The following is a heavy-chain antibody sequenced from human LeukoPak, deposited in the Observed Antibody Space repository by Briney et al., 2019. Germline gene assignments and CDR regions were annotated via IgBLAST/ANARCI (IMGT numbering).Heavy chain of an antibody. Sequence: PGGSLRLSCAASGFTVSSNYMSWVRQAPGKGLEWVSVIYSGGSTYYADSVKGRFTISRDNSKNTLCVQMNSLRGEDTAVYYCAKNGDARYGDYHGGYLDYWGQGTLVTVSS. D-gene: IGHD4-17*01. V-gene: IGHV3-53*05. CDR1: GFTVSSNY. J-gene: IGHJ4*02. CDR2: IYSGGST. CDR3: AKNGDARYGDYHGGYLDY.